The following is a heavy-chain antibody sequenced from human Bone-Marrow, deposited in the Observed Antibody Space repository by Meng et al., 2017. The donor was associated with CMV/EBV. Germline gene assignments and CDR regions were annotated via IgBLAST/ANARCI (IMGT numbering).Heavy chain of an antibody. Sequence: GGSLRLSCAASGVTFSSYAMSWVRQAPGKGLEWVSAISGSGGSTYYADSVKGRFTISRDNAKNSLYLQMNSLRAEDTAVYYCARAGAAAGAFDHWGQGTLVTVSS. CDR2: ISGSGGST. D-gene: IGHD6-13*01. CDR3: ARAGAAAGAFDH. J-gene: IGHJ4*02. V-gene: IGHV3-23*01. CDR1: GVTFSSYA.